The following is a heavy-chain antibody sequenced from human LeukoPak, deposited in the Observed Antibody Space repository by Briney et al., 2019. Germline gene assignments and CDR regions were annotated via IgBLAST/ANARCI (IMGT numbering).Heavy chain of an antibody. CDR2: ISGSGGST. D-gene: IGHD3-10*01. CDR1: GFTFSSYA. CDR3: AKDKRQKTYYYGSGSYPH. V-gene: IGHV3-23*01. Sequence: PGGSLRLSCAASGFTFSSYATSWVRQAPGKGLEWVSAISGSGGSTCYADSVKGRFTISRDNSKNTLYLQMNSLRAEDTAVYYCAKDKRQKTYYYGSGSYPHWGQGTLVTVSS. J-gene: IGHJ1*01.